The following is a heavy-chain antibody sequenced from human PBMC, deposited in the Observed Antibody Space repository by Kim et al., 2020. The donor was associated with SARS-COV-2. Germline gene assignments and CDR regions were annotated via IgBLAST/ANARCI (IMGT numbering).Heavy chain of an antibody. J-gene: IGHJ4*02. V-gene: IGHV3-48*03. CDR2: ISSSGSTTI. Sequence: GGSLRLSCAASGFTFSSYEMNWVRQAPGKGLEWVAYISSSGSTTIYNADSVEGRFTISRDNAKDSLYLQMNSLRGDATGVYYCARGPRLNWEMGYLGQGT. D-gene: IGHD7-27*01. CDR1: GFTFSSYE. CDR3: ARGPRLNWEMGY.